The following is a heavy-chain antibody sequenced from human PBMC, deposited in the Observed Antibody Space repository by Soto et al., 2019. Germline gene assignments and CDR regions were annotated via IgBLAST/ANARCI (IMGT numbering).Heavy chain of an antibody. Sequence: EVQLVESGGGSVQPGGSLRLSCAASGFTLSSYWMHGVRQAPGKGLVWVSRINRDGRSTSYADSVKGRFTISRDNAKNTLYLQMNSLRAEDTAVYYCARDKGYFDSTDGMDVWGQGTTVTVSS. D-gene: IGHD3-22*01. J-gene: IGHJ6*02. CDR2: INRDGRST. CDR1: GFTLSSYW. V-gene: IGHV3-74*01. CDR3: ARDKGYFDSTDGMDV.